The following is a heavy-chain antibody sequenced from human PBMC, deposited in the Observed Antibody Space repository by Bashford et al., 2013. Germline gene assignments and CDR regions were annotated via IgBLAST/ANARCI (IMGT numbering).Heavy chain of an antibody. J-gene: IGHJ6*02. Sequence: GSLRLSCAASGFTFSHYNMNWVRQAPGKGLEWIAYVVSSNTIFDYADSVRGRFTVSRDNVKNSIYLQMNGLRDEDTAVYYCARDRNIGVSNGMDVWGRGTTVTVSS. CDR3: ARDRNIGVSNGMDV. CDR2: VVSSNTIF. CDR1: GFTFSHYN. V-gene: IGHV3-48*02. D-gene: IGHD2/OR15-2a*01.